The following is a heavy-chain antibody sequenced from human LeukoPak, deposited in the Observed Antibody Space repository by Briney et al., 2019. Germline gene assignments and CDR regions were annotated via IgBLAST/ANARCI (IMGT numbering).Heavy chain of an antibody. CDR1: GFTFSSYS. D-gene: IGHD6-19*01. CDR2: ISSSSSYI. Sequence: PGGSLRLSCAASGFTFSSYSMNWVRQAPGKGLEWVSSISSSSSYIYCADSVKGRFTISRDNAKNSLYLQMNSLRAEDTAVYYCARPVYSSGWFYLPIGDWGQGTLVTVSS. V-gene: IGHV3-21*01. J-gene: IGHJ4*02. CDR3: ARPVYSSGWFYLPIGD.